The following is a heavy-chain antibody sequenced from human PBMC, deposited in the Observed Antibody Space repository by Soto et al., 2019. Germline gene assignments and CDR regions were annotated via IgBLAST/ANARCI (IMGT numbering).Heavy chain of an antibody. J-gene: IGHJ6*02. V-gene: IGHV3-30*02. CDR3: AKDRDYDFWTSIGMDV. D-gene: IGHD3-3*01. Sequence: PGGSLRLSCAASGFTFSSYGMHWVRQAPGKGLEWVAVIWYDGSNKYYADSVKGRFTISRDNSKNTLYLQMNSLRAEDTALYYCAKDRDYDFWTSIGMDVWGQGTTVTVSS. CDR2: IWYDGSNK. CDR1: GFTFSSYG.